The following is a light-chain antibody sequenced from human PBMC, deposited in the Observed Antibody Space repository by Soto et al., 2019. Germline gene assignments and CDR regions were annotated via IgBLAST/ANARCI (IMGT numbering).Light chain of an antibody. CDR3: STYTRSSTLVV. J-gene: IGLJ2*01. Sequence: QSALTQPASVSGSPGQSITISCTGTSSDVGGYNYVSWYQHHPGKAPKLIIYEVSNRPSGVSDRFSGSKSGNTASLTISGLQAEDEADYYCSTYTRSSTLVVFGGGTQLTVL. CDR1: SSDVGGYNY. V-gene: IGLV2-14*01. CDR2: EVS.